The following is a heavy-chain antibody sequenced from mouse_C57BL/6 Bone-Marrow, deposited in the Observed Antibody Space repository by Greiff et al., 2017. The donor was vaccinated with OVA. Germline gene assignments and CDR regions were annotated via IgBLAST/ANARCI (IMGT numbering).Heavy chain of an antibody. CDR2: IRRKSSNYAT. J-gene: IGHJ1*03. V-gene: IGHV10-3*01. D-gene: IGHD1-1*01. CDR3: VLHWYFEV. CDR1: GFTFNTYA. Sequence: EVQVVESGGGLVQPKGSLKLSCAASGFTFNTYAMHWVRQAPGQGLEWVARIRRKSSNYATYYADSVKDRFTISRDDSQSMLYLQMNNLKTEDTAMYYCVLHWYFEVWGTGTTVTVSS.